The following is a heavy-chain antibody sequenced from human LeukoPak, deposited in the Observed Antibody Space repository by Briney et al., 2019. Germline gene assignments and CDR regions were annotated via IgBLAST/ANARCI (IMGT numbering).Heavy chain of an antibody. J-gene: IGHJ4*02. CDR2: IYYSGST. D-gene: IGHD5-18*01. V-gene: IGHV4-39*07. Sequence: PSETLSLTCTVSGGSISSSSYYWGWIRQPPGKGLEWIGSIYYSGSTYYNPSLKSRVTISVDTSKNQFSLKLSSVTAADTAVYYCAGLDVDTAMVGVWGTSTRQYYFDYWGQGTLVTVSS. CDR1: GGSISSSSYY. CDR3: AGLDVDTAMVGVWGTSTRQYYFDY.